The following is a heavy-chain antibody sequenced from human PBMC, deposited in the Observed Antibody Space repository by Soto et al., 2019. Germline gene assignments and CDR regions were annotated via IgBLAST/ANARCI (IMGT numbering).Heavy chain of an antibody. J-gene: IGHJ4*02. Sequence: SETLSLTCAVYGGSFSGYYWSWIRQPPGKGLEWIGEINHSGSTNYNPSLKSRVTISVDTSKNQFSLKLSSVTAADTAVYYCARGTRVTEDYWGQGTLVTVSS. CDR2: INHSGST. V-gene: IGHV4-34*01. CDR1: GGSFSGYY. CDR3: ARGTRVTEDY. D-gene: IGHD2-21*02.